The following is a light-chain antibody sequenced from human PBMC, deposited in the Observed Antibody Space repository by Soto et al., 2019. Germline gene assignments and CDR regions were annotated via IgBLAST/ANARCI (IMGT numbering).Light chain of an antibody. Sequence: QSVLTQPPSVSGAPGQRVTISCTGSSSNIGAGYDVHWYQQLPGTPPKLLIYGNSNRPSGVPDRCSGSKSGTSASPAITGLQAEDEADDSCQSYDSSLSGSYVFGTGTKVTVL. CDR2: GNS. CDR3: QSYDSSLSGSYV. CDR1: SSNIGAGYD. J-gene: IGLJ1*01. V-gene: IGLV1-40*01.